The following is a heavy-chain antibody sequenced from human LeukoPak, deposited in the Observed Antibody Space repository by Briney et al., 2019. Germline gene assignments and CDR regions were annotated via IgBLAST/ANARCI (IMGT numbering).Heavy chain of an antibody. D-gene: IGHD3-9*01. CDR2: INPSGGST. Sequence: ASVKVSCKASGYTFTSYYMHWVRQAPGQGLEWMGIINPSGGSTSYAQKFQGRVTMTRDMSTSTVYMELSSLRSEDTAVYYCARAWVNYDILSWFDPWGQGTLVTVSS. J-gene: IGHJ5*02. CDR1: GYTFTSYY. CDR3: ARAWVNYDILSWFDP. V-gene: IGHV1-46*01.